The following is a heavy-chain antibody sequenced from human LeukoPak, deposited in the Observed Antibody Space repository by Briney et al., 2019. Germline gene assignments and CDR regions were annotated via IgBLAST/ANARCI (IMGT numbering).Heavy chain of an antibody. CDR3: ARALSGSYFDY. CDR2: IYHSGST. V-gene: IGHV4-30-2*01. Sequence: SETLSLTCTVSGGSISSGGYSWSWIRQPPGKGLEWIGYIYHSGSTYYNPSLKSRVTISVDRSKNQFSLKLSSVTAADTAVYYCARALSGSYFDYWGQGTLVTVSS. J-gene: IGHJ4*02. D-gene: IGHD6-25*01. CDR1: GGSISSGGYS.